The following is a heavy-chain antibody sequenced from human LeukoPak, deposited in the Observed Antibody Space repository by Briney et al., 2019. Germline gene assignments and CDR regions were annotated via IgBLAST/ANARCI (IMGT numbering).Heavy chain of an antibody. V-gene: IGHV1-69-2*01. J-gene: IGHJ4*02. CDR1: GYIFTDYY. Sequence: ASVNVSCKASGYIFTDYYIYWVRQAPGKGLEWMGRLDPEDSKTIYAKKFQGRVTLTTDTSTDTAYMEMSSLKSEDTAMFYRATKRDTRDYDYWGQGTLVTVSS. D-gene: IGHD2-21*01. CDR2: LDPEDSKT. CDR3: ATKRDTRDYDY.